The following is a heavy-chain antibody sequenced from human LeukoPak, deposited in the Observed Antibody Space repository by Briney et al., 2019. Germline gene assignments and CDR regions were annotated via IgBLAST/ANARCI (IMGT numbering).Heavy chain of an antibody. J-gene: IGHJ4*02. V-gene: IGHV1-69*13. CDR1: GGTFSTYA. Sequence: SVKVSCKSSGGTFSTYAISWVRQAPGQGLEWMGGIVPISGTPNYAQNFQGRLTITADESTSTAYMDLSSLRSEDTAMYYCTTSTGYYYVPGYWGQGTLVTVSS. D-gene: IGHD3-22*01. CDR3: TTSTGYYYVPGY. CDR2: IVPISGTP.